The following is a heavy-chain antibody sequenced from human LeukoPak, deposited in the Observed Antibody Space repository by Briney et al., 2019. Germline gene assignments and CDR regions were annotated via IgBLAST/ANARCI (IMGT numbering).Heavy chain of an antibody. Sequence: PSETLSLTCTVSGGSISSSSYYWGWIRQPPGKGLEWIGNIYSGGSTYYNPSLKSRVTISVDTSKNQFSLKLSSVTAADTAVYYCATKKPGIAAAGTAFDIWGQGTMVTVSS. CDR1: GGSISSSSYY. CDR2: IYSGGST. J-gene: IGHJ3*02. CDR3: ATKKPGIAAAGTAFDI. V-gene: IGHV4-39*01. D-gene: IGHD6-13*01.